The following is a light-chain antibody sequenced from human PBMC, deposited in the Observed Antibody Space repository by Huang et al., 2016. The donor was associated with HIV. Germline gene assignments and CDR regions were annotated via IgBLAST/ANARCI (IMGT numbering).Light chain of an antibody. CDR2: DAS. CDR1: QSVSTS. CDR3: QQRSNWPRT. Sequence: EIVLTQSPATLSLSPGERATLSCRASQSVSTSLAWFQQKPGQAPMLLIYDASNRATGIPARFSASGSGTDFTLTISSLEPEDFAVYYCQQRSNWPRTFGQGTKVEIK. J-gene: IGKJ1*01. V-gene: IGKV3-11*01.